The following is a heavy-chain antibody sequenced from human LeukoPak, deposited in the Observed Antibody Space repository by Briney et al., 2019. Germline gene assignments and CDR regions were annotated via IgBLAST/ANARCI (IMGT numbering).Heavy chain of an antibody. J-gene: IGHJ3*02. CDR2: INPSGGGT. V-gene: IGHV1-46*01. D-gene: IGHD6-13*01. CDR1: GYTFTSYY. CDR3: ARGERLGGSSWGNRGAFDI. Sequence: ASVKVSCKASGYTFTSYYMNWVRQAPGQGLEWMGMINPSGGGTFYAQKFQGRVTMTRDMSTSTVYMELSSLRSEDTAVYYCARGERLGGSSWGNRGAFDIWGQGTMVTVSS.